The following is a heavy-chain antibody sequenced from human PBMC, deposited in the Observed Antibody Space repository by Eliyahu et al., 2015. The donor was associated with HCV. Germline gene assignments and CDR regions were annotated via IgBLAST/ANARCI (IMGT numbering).Heavy chain of an antibody. CDR1: GGSITTYY. D-gene: IGHD6-19*01. J-gene: IGHJ5*02. Sequence: QVQLQESGPGLVKPSETLSLTCTVSGGSITTYYWSWIRQPPGKGLEGIGYIHYSGSTNYNPSLKSRVTISLDTSKNQFSLNLTSVAAADTAVYYCASGGGGIAVAGTGGWFDPWDQGTLVTVSS. CDR3: ASGGGGIAVAGTGGWFDP. CDR2: IHYSGST. V-gene: IGHV4-59*01.